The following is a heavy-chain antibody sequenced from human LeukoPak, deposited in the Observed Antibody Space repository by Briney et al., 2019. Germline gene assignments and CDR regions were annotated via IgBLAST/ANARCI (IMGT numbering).Heavy chain of an antibody. CDR2: ISGSGGST. D-gene: IGHD2-15*01. CDR1: GFTFSSYA. CDR3: AREQIVVVVAATQAGFDY. Sequence: PGGSLRLSCAASGFTFSSYAMSWVRQAPGKGLEWVSAISGSGGSTYYADSVKGRFTISRDNSKNTLYLQMNSLRAEDTAVYYCAREQIVVVVAATQAGFDYWGQGTLVTVSS. J-gene: IGHJ4*02. V-gene: IGHV3-23*01.